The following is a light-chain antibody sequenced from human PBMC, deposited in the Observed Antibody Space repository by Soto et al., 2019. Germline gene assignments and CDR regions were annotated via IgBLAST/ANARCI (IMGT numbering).Light chain of an antibody. J-gene: IGKJ1*01. CDR3: QQYRSWPRT. CDR1: QSLSDT. Sequence: EIVMTQSPATLSVSPGERATLSCRASQSLSDTLAWYQQKPGQAPRLLIYGASTRATGIPARLTGSGSGTEFTLTISSLQSEDIAVYYCQQYRSWPRTFGQGTKVEIK. CDR2: GAS. V-gene: IGKV3-15*01.